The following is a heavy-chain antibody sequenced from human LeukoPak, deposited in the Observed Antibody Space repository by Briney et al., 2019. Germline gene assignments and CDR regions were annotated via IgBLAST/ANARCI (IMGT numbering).Heavy chain of an antibody. D-gene: IGHD6-6*01. V-gene: IGHV1-69*13. CDR2: IIPIFGTA. CDR1: GGTFSSYA. CDR3: ARDAVAARLRSYYYYMDV. J-gene: IGHJ6*03. Sequence: ASVKVSCKASGGTFSSYAISWVRQAPGQGLEWMGGIIPIFGTANYAQKFQGRVTITADESTSTAYMELSSLRSEDTAVYYCARDAVAARLRSYYYYMDVWGKGTTVTVSS.